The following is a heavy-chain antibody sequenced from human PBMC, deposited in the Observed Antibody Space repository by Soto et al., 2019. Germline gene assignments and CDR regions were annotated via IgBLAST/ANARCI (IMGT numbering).Heavy chain of an antibody. V-gene: IGHV4-59*13. CDR1: GGSISNYY. CDR2: VSYTGST. J-gene: IGHJ5*02. CDR3: ERLSVDLNDYWSLDP. D-gene: IGHD1-1*01. Sequence: SETLSLTCTVSGGSISNYYWHWIRQPPGKGLEWIGYVSYTGSTYYNPSLQSRVTISLGTSMNRFSLKVASVTAADTAVYYCERLSVDLNDYWSLDPWGQGTLVTVSS.